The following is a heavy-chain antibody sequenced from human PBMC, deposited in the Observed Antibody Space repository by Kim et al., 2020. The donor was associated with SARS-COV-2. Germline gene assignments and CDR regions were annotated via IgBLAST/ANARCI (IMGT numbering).Heavy chain of an antibody. J-gene: IGHJ3*02. CDR2: ISSSSSYI. CDR3: AAGGGGDYVFDAFDI. CDR1: GFTFSSYS. Sequence: GGSLRLSCAASGFTFSSYSMNWVRQAPGKGLEWVSSISSSSSYIYYADSVKGRFTISRDNAKNSLYLQMNSLRAEDTAVYYCAAGGGGDYVFDAFDIWGQGTMVTVSS. V-gene: IGHV3-21*01. D-gene: IGHD4-17*01.